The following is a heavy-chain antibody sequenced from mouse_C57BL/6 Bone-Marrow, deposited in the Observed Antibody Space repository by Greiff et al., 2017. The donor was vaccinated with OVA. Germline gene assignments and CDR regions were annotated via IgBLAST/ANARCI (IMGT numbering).Heavy chain of an antibody. V-gene: IGHV5-6*02. Sequence: EVMLVESGGDLVKPGGSLKLSCAASGFTFSSYGMSWVRQTPDKRLEWVATISSGGSYTYYPDSVKGRFTISRDNAKNTLYLQMSSLKSEDTAMYYCARHFYYYGSSPYWYFDVWGTGTTVTVSS. D-gene: IGHD1-1*01. CDR1: GFTFSSYG. CDR3: ARHFYYYGSSPYWYFDV. CDR2: ISSGGSYT. J-gene: IGHJ1*03.